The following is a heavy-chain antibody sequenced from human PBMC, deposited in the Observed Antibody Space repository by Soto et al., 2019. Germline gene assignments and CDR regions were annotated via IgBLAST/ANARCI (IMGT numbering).Heavy chain of an antibody. J-gene: IGHJ4*02. CDR2: INRHGDST. CDR1: GFGFDEYG. CDR3: ARDHRWGYEYGDYGDS. D-gene: IGHD4-17*01. V-gene: IGHV3-20*04. Sequence: EVYLVESGGGVVRPGGSLRLSCAASGFGFDEYGMSWVRQGPGKGLEWVSGINRHGDSTGYADSVKGRFTISRDNAKNSRDMQMNGLRAEDTAFYYCARDHRWGYEYGDYGDSWGQGTLVTVSS.